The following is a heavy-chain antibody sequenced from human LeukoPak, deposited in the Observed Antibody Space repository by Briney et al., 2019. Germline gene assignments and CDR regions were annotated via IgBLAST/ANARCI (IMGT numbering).Heavy chain of an antibody. Sequence: PGESLKTSCEGSGYSFTNYWIGWVRQMPGKGLGWMGIIYPGNSDTRYSPSFQGQVTISADKSISTAYLQWSSLKASDTAMYYCARYSSSSEGDYWGQGTLVTVS. CDR2: IYPGNSDT. V-gene: IGHV5-51*01. CDR3: ARYSSSSEGDY. D-gene: IGHD6-6*01. J-gene: IGHJ4*02. CDR1: GYSFTNYW.